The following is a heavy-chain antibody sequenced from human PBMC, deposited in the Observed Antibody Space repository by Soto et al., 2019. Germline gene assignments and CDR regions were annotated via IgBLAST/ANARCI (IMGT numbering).Heavy chain of an antibody. CDR2: INWNSAKV. V-gene: IGHV3-9*01. J-gene: IGHJ4*02. CDR1: GFNLGNYA. CDR3: AKDKGGTPYYFDS. Sequence: EVQLVESGGGLVQPGRSLRLSCEDSGFNLGNYAMHWVRQAPGKGLERVAGINWNSAKVGYAGSVKGRFTISSDNAKNPVNLQMIGLTTVDTARYYCAKDKGGTPYYFDSWGQVILVTLSS. D-gene: IGHD6-25*01.